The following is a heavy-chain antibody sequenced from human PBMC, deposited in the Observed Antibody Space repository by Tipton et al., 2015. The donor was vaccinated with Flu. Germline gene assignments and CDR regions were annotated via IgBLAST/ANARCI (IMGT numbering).Heavy chain of an antibody. CDR3: ARVVSGWQDY. D-gene: IGHD6-19*01. J-gene: IGHJ4*02. V-gene: IGHV3-21*06. Sequence: SLRLSCAASGFTFSNYSMNWVRQAPGKGLEWVSSITSSSSYTYYADSVKGRFTISRDNVKNSLFLQMDNLRAEDTAVYYCARVVSGWQDYWGQGTLVTVSS. CDR2: ITSSSSYT. CDR1: GFTFSNYS.